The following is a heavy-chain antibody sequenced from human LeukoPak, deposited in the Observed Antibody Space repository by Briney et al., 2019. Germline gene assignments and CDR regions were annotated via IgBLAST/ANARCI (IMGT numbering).Heavy chain of an antibody. D-gene: IGHD3-16*01. CDR1: GFTVSSNY. Sequence: GGSLRLSCAASGFTVSSNYMTWVRQAPGEGLEWVSLIYSGGITYYADSVKGRFTISRDNSKNTLYLQVNSVTAEDTAVYYCAKAGPHQFGDWFDPWGQGTLVTVSS. J-gene: IGHJ5*02. CDR2: IYSGGIT. V-gene: IGHV3-53*01. CDR3: AKAGPHQFGDWFDP.